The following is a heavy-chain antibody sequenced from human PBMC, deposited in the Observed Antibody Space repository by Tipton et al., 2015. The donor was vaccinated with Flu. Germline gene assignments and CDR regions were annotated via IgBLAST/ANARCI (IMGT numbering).Heavy chain of an antibody. CDR3: ARSFGGQLQDFYLGLDV. V-gene: IGHV3-33*08. D-gene: IGHD2-2*01. J-gene: IGHJ6*02. Sequence: QLVQSGGGVVQPGRSLRLSCAASGFSFNSYGMHWVRQAAGKGLEWVALIWYDGSNKYYGDSVKGRFTISRDNFKNTVYLQMNSLGVEDTAVYYCARSFGGQLQDFYLGLDVWGQGTTVTVSS. CDR2: IWYDGSNK. CDR1: GFSFNSYG.